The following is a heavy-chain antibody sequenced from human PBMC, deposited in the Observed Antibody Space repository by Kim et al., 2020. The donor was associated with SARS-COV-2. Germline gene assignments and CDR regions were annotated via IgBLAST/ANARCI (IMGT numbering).Heavy chain of an antibody. V-gene: IGHV1-69*10. CDR1: GGTFSTYG. CDR2: IIPIVGKT. CDR3: AGVGFSSNQRDY. D-gene: IGHD2-15*01. J-gene: IGHJ4*02. Sequence: SVKVSCKASGGTFSTYGISWVRQAPGQGLEWMGWIIPIVGKTNYAQKFQDRVTITADRSTSTAYMELSSLKSEDTAMYYCAGVGFSSNQRDYWGQGTLVPVSS.